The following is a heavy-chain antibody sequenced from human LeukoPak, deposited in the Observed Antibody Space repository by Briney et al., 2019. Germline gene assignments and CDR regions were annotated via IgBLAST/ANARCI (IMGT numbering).Heavy chain of an antibody. J-gene: IGHJ4*02. V-gene: IGHV4-39*01. D-gene: IGHD3-3*01. CDR1: GGSIISSNYY. Sequence: SETLSLTCSVSGGSIISSNYYWGWIRQPPGKGLEWIGSIYQSGSGSSYYNPSLKSRVTIFGDTSKNQFFLRLSSVTAADTAVYYCASTLRFLPYRRFDYWGQGTLVTVPS. CDR3: ASTLRFLPYRRFDY. CDR2: IYQSGSGSS.